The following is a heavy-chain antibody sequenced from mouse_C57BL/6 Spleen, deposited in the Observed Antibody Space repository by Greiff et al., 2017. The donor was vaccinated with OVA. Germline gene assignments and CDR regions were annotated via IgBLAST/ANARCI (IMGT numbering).Heavy chain of an antibody. D-gene: IGHD1-1*01. Sequence: EVNVVESGGGLVKPGGSLKLSCAASGFTFSDYGMHWVRQAPEKGLEWVAYISSGSSTIYYADTGKGRFTIDRDNAKNTLFLQLTSLRSEDTAMYYGARGHYGSSYWYFDVWGTGTTVTVSS. CDR1: GFTFSDYG. V-gene: IGHV5-17*01. J-gene: IGHJ1*03. CDR3: ARGHYGSSYWYFDV. CDR2: ISSGSSTI.